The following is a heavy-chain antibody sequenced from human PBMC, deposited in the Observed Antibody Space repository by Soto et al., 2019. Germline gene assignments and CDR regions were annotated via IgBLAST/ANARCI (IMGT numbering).Heavy chain of an antibody. J-gene: IGHJ5*02. D-gene: IGHD3-10*01. CDR1: GYTFTSYG. CDR2: ISAYNGNT. V-gene: IGHV1-18*01. CDR3: AAGGGSGRYLPDWFDP. Sequence: ASVKVSCKASGYTFTSYGISWVRQAPGQGLEWMGWISAYNGNTNYAQKLQGRVTMTTDTSTSTAYMELRSLRSDDTAVYYCAAGGGSGRYLPDWFDPWGQGTLVTVSS.